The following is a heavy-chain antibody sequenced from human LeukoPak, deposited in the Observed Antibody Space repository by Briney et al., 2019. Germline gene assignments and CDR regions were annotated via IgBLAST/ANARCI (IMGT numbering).Heavy chain of an antibody. CDR2: ISGSGGST. V-gene: IGHV3-23*01. CDR3: AKSGPLRFLEWLPLGYYYYMDV. D-gene: IGHD3-3*01. Sequence: GGSLRLSCAASGFTFSSYAMSWVRQAPGKGLEWVSAISGSGGSTYYADSVKGRFTISRDNSKNTLYLRMNSLRAEDTAVYYCAKSGPLRFLEWLPLGYYYYMDVWGKGTTVTVTS. CDR1: GFTFSSYA. J-gene: IGHJ6*03.